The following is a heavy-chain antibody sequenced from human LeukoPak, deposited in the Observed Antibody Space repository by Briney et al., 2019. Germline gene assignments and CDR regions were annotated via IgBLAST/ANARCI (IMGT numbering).Heavy chain of an antibody. CDR2: ISMSGRTI. Sequence: GGSLRLSXAASGFTFSNYEMNWVRQAPGKGLEWVSYISMSGRTIYYADSAKGRFTISRDNAKNSLYLQMNSLRVEDTAVYYCASYGDYDWGMDVWGKGTTVTVS. CDR1: GFTFSNYE. D-gene: IGHD4-17*01. CDR3: ASYGDYDWGMDV. J-gene: IGHJ6*03. V-gene: IGHV3-48*03.